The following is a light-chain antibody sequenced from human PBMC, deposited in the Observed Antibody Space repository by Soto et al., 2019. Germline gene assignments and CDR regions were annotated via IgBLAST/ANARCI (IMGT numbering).Light chain of an antibody. V-gene: IGKV1D-13*01. J-gene: IGKJ1*01. CDR1: QGISNS. CDR2: LAS. Sequence: AIQLTQSPSSLSASVGDRVTITCRASQGISNSLAWYQQKPGKAPKLLMYLASTLQSGVPPRFSGTGSGTNFTLTIGSLQSEDFAVYYCQQYNNWPWTFGQGTKVDIK. CDR3: QQYNNWPWT.